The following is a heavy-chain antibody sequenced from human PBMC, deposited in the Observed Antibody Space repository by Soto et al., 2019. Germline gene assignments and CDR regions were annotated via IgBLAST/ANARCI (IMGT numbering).Heavy chain of an antibody. CDR3: ARRGGSSSGYYYYAMDV. D-gene: IGHD6-6*01. CDR2: IYSNGDT. CDR1: GGSIRSSHTSTY. Sequence: PSETLSLTCSVSGGSIRSSHTSTYWTWIRQPPGKGLEWIGYIYSNGDTYYNPSLKSRVTISVDTSKNQFSRNLTSVTAADTAVYYCARRGGSSSGYYYYAMDVWGQGTTVTVSS. J-gene: IGHJ6*02. V-gene: IGHV4-31*03.